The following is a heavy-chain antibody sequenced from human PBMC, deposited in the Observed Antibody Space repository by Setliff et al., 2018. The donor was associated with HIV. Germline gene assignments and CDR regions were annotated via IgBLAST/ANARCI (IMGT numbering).Heavy chain of an antibody. CDR1: GGSISSGNYH. CDR2: IYYSGST. Sequence: SETLSLTCTVSGGSISSGNYHWSRIRQPAGKGLEWIGYIYYSGSTNYNPSLKSRVTISVDTSKNQFSLKLSSVTAADTAVYYCARDGPLEGSYRYYYYYMDVWGKGTTVTVSS. D-gene: IGHD3-10*01. V-gene: IGHV4-61*10. J-gene: IGHJ6*03. CDR3: ARDGPLEGSYRYYYYYMDV.